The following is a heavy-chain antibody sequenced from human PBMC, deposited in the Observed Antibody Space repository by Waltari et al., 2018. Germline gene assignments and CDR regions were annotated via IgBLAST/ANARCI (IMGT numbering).Heavy chain of an antibody. D-gene: IGHD3-22*01. CDR1: GGSISSYY. J-gene: IGHJ5*02. CDR2: IYYSGST. CDR3: ARERGGYSSGYYLFNWFDP. V-gene: IGHV4-59*01. Sequence: QVQLQESGPGLVKPSETLSLTCTVSGGSISSYYWSWIRQPPGKGLEWIGYIYYSGSTNYNPSLKSRVTISVDTSKNQFSLKLSSVTAADTAVYYCARERGGYSSGYYLFNWFDPWGQGTLVTVSS.